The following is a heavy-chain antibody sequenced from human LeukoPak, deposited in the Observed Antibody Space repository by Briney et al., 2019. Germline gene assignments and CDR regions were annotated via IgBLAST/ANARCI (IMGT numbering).Heavy chain of an antibody. J-gene: IGHJ6*02. CDR1: GFTFSSYD. CDR2: IGTAGDT. Sequence: GGSLRLSCAASGFTFSSYDMHWVRQATGKGLEWVSAIGTAGDTYYPGSVKGRFTISRENAKNSLYLQMNSLRAGDTAVYYCARSSSRHNGYGMDVWGQGTTVTVSS. V-gene: IGHV3-13*01. CDR3: ARSSSRHNGYGMDV. D-gene: IGHD6-13*01.